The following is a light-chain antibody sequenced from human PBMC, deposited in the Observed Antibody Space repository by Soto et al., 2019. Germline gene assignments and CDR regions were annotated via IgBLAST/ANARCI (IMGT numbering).Light chain of an antibody. V-gene: IGLV2-14*01. CDR2: EVS. CDR3: SSYTSSSTLLYV. J-gene: IGLJ1*01. Sequence: QSALTQPASVSGSPGQSITISCTGTSSDVGGYNYVSWYQQHPGKAPKLMIYEVSNRPSGVSNRFSVSKSGNTASLTISGPQAEDEADYYCSSYTSSSTLLYVFGTGTKVT. CDR1: SSDVGGYNY.